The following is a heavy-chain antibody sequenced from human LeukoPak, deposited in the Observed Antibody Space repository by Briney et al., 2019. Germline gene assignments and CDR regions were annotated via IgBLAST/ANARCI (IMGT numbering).Heavy chain of an antibody. D-gene: IGHD1-7*01. CDR2: IKQDGSEK. Sequence: ETLSLTCAVYGGSFSGYYWSWVRQAPGKGLEWVANIKQDGSEKYYVDSVKGRFTISRDNAKNSLYLQMNSLRAEDTAVYYCARGITGTKGDWGPGTLVTVSS. CDR3: ARGITGTKGD. J-gene: IGHJ4*02. CDR1: GGSFSGYY. V-gene: IGHV3-7*01.